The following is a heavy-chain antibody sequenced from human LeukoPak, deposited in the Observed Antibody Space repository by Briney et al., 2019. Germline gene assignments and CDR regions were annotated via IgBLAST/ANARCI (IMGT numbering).Heavy chain of an antibody. CDR3: ARRPNYYDSSGYPVGYFDY. V-gene: IGHV3-66*01. D-gene: IGHD3-22*01. CDR1: GFTFSSYA. CDR2: ISSGGST. J-gene: IGHJ4*02. Sequence: GGSLRLSCAASGFTFSSYAMSWVRQAPGKGLEWVSVISSGGSTYYADSVRGRFTISRDNSKNTLYLQMNSLRAEDTAVYYCARRPNYYDSSGYPVGYFDYWGQGTLVTVSS.